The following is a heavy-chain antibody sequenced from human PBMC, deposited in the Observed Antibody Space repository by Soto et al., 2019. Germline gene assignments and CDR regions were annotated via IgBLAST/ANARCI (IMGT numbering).Heavy chain of an antibody. V-gene: IGHV3-33*05. CDR2: TSYDGSNN. Sequence: QVQLVESGGGVVQPGTSLRLSCVGSGFTFRSYVIHWVRQAPGKGLEWVALTSYDGSNNFYCDSVKGRFTISRHNSRNTVELQRDSLRVEDTALYYCARWGTTGGLDVWGQGTLVSVSS. J-gene: IGHJ4*02. CDR1: GFTFRSYV. D-gene: IGHD3-16*01. CDR3: ARWGTTGGLDV.